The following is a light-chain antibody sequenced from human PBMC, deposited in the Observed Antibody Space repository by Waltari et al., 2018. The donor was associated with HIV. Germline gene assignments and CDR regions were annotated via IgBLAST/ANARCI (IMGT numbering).Light chain of an antibody. CDR3: NSRDNNDNHVV. CDR2: GKN. Sequence: SSELTQDPAVSVALGQTVRITCQGDSLSSYYASWYQQKPGQAPVLVIYGKNNRPSGIPDLFSGSSSGNTASLTITGAQAEDEADYYCNSRDNNDNHVVFGGGTKVTVL. V-gene: IGLV3-19*01. J-gene: IGLJ2*01. CDR1: SLSSYY.